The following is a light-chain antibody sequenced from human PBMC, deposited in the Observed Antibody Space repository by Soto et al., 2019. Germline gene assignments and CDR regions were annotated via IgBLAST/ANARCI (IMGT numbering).Light chain of an antibody. CDR1: QSITNY. Sequence: DIQMTQSPSALSASVGDRVTITCRASQSITNYLNWYQHKPGQAPNLLIYAASTLQAGVPSRFRGSGSGTEFTLTISSLRPEDFATYYCLQHNSGPRTFGQGTKVDIK. V-gene: IGKV1-17*01. CDR2: AAS. CDR3: LQHNSGPRT. J-gene: IGKJ1*01.